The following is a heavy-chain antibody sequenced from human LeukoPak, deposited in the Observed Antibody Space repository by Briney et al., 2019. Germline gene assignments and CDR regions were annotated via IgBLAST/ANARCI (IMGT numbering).Heavy chain of an antibody. J-gene: IGHJ4*02. Sequence: GGSLRLSCAASGFNFNDYAMKWVRQAPGKGLEWVAAISRTSAYIYYSDSVKGRFTISRDNSKNSVYLQMDSLRAEDTAIYYCARDESRYGRDISCYPGYYWGQGTLVTVSS. CDR2: ISRTSAYI. CDR1: GFNFNDYA. V-gene: IGHV3-21*04. D-gene: IGHD3-22*01. CDR3: ARDESRYGRDISCYPGYY.